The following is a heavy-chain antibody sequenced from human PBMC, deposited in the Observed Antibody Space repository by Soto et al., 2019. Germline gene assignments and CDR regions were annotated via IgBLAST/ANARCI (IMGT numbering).Heavy chain of an antibody. CDR2: ISGTSGRT. CDR1: GFTFSSYA. Sequence: EVQLLESGGGLVQPGGSLRLSCAASGFTFSSYAMNWVRQAPGKGLEWVSSISGTSGRTYYADSVEGRFTISRDNSKNTLYLQIDSPRAEDTAVYYCAKDEGSGWYYFDYWGQGTLVSVSS. D-gene: IGHD6-19*01. J-gene: IGHJ4*02. CDR3: AKDEGSGWYYFDY. V-gene: IGHV3-23*01.